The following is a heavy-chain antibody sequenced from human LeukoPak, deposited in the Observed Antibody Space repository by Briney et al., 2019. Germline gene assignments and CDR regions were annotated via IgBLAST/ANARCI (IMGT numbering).Heavy chain of an antibody. CDR1: GGSISNYY. CDR2: VSYSGSS. V-gene: IGHV4-59*12. D-gene: IGHD3-10*01. J-gene: IGHJ3*01. CDR3: ARVDGFGESPLDAFDV. Sequence: SETLSLTCTVSGGSISNYYWSWIRQPPGKRLEWIGYVSYSGSSSSNPSLESRVTISVDMSKNQFSLKLTSVTAADTAVYYCARVDGFGESPLDAFDVWGQGTMVTVSS.